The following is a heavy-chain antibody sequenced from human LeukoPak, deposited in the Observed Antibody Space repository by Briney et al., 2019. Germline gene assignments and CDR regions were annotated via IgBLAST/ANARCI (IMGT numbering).Heavy chain of an antibody. CDR3: AKEGWGT. CDR1: GFTLSNYA. D-gene: IGHD1-1*01. V-gene: IGHV3-23*01. Sequence: TGGSLRLSCAASGFTLSNYAMSWVRQAPGKGLEWVSAISGTGDSTYYADSVKGRFTISRDNSKNTLHLQMNSLRAEDSAVYYCAKEGWGTWGQGTMVTVSS. CDR2: ISGTGDST. J-gene: IGHJ3*01.